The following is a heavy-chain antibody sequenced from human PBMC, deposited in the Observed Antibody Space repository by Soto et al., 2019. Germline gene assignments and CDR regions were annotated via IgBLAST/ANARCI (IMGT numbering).Heavy chain of an antibody. V-gene: IGHV3-23*01. J-gene: IGHJ4*02. CDR1: VFTFSNYA. D-gene: IGHD3-16*01. CDR3: AKAYFVWSSEQPYYFDY. CDR2: ISGSGGRS. Sequence: EVQLLDSGGGLVQPGGSLRLYCAASVFTFSNYAMTWVRQGPGKGLEWVSGISGSGGRSYYADSVKGRFTISRDNSKSTLYLQMNSLRAEDTAVYYCAKAYFVWSSEQPYYFDYWGQGTLVTVSS.